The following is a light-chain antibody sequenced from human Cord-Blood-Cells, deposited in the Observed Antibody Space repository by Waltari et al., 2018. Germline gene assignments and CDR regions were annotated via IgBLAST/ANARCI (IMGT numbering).Light chain of an antibody. V-gene: IGLV2-14*01. Sequence: QSALTQPASVSGSPGQSITISCTGTSSDVGGYNYVPWYQQHPGNAPKLMIYDVSNRPSGVSNRFSGSKSGNTASLTISGLQAEDEADYYCSSYTSSSNVVFGGGTKLTVL. CDR2: DVS. J-gene: IGLJ2*01. CDR1: SSDVGGYNY. CDR3: SSYTSSSNVV.